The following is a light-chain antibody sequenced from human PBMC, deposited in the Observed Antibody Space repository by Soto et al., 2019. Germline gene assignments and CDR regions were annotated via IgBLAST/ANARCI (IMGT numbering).Light chain of an antibody. Sequence: QSALTQPPSASGSPGQSVTISCTGTSSDVGGYNFVSWYQQHPGKAPKLIIYEVNKRPSGVPDRFSGSKSGNTASLTVSGLQAEDEANYYCYSFAAFNNRYVFGTGTKLTVL. CDR3: YSFAAFNNRYV. CDR1: SSDVGGYNF. J-gene: IGLJ1*01. V-gene: IGLV2-8*01. CDR2: EVN.